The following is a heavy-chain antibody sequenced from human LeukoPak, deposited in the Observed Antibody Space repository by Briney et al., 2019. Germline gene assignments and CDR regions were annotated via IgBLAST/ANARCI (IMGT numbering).Heavy chain of an antibody. CDR2: ISGSGGNT. CDR1: GFTFSSYG. J-gene: IGHJ6*02. Sequence: GGSLRLSCAASGFTFSSYGMSWVRQAPGKGLEWVSTISGSGGNTFYADSVKGRFTISRDNAKNSLYLQMNSLRAEDTAVYYCRRAMEVWGQGTTVTVSS. V-gene: IGHV3-23*01. CDR3: RRAMEV.